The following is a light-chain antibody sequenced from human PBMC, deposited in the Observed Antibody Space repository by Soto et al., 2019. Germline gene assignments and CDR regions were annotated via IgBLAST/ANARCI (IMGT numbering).Light chain of an antibody. CDR1: QSINRN. J-gene: IGKJ4*01. CDR2: AAS. CDR3: QQSYSTPLT. Sequence: DIQMTQSPTSLSASVGDRVTMTCRASQSINRNLNWYQQKPGKAPKILIYAASSLHSGVPSRFSGSGSGTHFTLTISSLQPEDFATYYRQQSYSTPLTFGGGTKVEIK. V-gene: IGKV1-39*01.